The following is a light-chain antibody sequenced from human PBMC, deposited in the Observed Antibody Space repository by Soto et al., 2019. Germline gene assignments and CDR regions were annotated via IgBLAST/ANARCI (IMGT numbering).Light chain of an antibody. CDR2: EDT. Sequence: QSVLTQPASVSGSPGQSITISCTGTSSDVGSYDLVSWYQQPPGKAPKLMIYEDTKRPSGISTRFSGSKSGNAASLTISGLQAEDEADYYCCSYAGSGPFVFGTGTKVTVL. CDR3: CSYAGSGPFV. J-gene: IGLJ1*01. V-gene: IGLV2-23*01. CDR1: SSDVGSYDL.